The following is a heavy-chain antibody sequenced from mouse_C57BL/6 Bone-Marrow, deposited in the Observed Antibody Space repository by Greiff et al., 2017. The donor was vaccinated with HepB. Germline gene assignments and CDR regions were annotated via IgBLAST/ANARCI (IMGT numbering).Heavy chain of an antibody. Sequence: EVMLVESGPELVKPGDSVKISCKASGYSFTGYFMNWVMQSHGKSLEWIGRINPYNGDTFYNQKFKGKATLTVDKSSSTAHMELRSLTSEDSAVYYCAKGDYDVSYAMDYWGQGTSVTVSS. CDR2: INPYNGDT. CDR3: AKGDYDVSYAMDY. J-gene: IGHJ4*01. D-gene: IGHD2-4*01. V-gene: IGHV1-20*01. CDR1: GYSFTGYF.